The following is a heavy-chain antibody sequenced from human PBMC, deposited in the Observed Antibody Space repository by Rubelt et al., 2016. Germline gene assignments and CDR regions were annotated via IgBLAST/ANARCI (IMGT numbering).Heavy chain of an antibody. J-gene: IGHJ4*02. V-gene: IGHV4-34*01. CDR1: GGSFSGYY. CDR2: INHSGST. CDR3: ALLRGFGGTKAAAGSSY. D-gene: IGHD6-13*01. Sequence: QVQLQQWGAGLLKPSETLSLTCAVYGGSFSGYYWSWIRQPPGKGLEWIGEINHSGSTNYNPSLKSRVTRSVDTSKNQFSLKLSSVTAADTAVYYCALLRGFGGTKAAAGSSYWGQGTLVTVSS.